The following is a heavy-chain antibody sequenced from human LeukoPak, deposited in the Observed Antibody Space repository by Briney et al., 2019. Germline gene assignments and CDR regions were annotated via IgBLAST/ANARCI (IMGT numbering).Heavy chain of an antibody. CDR1: GGSISSYY. CDR3: ARGGPEVPAAIWYHYVWGSYRYTGYDY. V-gene: IGHV4-59*12. Sequence: SETLSLTCTVSGGSISSYYWSWIRQPPGKGLEWIGYIYYSGSTNYNPSLKSRVTISVDTSKNQFSLKLSSVTAADTAVYYCARGGPEVPAAIWYHYVWGSYRYTGYDYWGQGTLVTVSS. J-gene: IGHJ4*02. D-gene: IGHD3-16*02. CDR2: IYYSGST.